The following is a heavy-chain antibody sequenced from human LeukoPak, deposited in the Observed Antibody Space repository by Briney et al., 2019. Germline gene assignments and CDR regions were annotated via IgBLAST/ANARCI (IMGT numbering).Heavy chain of an antibody. CDR2: IYYSGST. CDR1: GGSISSYY. D-gene: IGHD6-13*01. Sequence: PSETLSLTCTVSGGSISSYYWSWIRQPPGKGLEWIGYIYYSGSTNYNPSLKSRVTISVDTSKNQFSLKLSSVTAADTAVYYCARLYSSSWFHQNWGQGTLVTVSS. CDR3: ARLYSSSWFHQN. V-gene: IGHV4-59*08. J-gene: IGHJ4*02.